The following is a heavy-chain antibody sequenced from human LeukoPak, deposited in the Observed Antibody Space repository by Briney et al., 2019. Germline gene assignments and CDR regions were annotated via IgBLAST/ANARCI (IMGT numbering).Heavy chain of an antibody. Sequence: PGRSLRLSCAASGFTFSSFAMHWVRQAPGKGLEWVAVISYDGSNKYYADSVKGRFTISRDNSKNTLYLQMNSLRAEDTAVYYCAKDQSWSSSIAVAGILSWGQGTLVTVSS. CDR3: AKDQSWSSSIAVAGILS. J-gene: IGHJ4*02. D-gene: IGHD6-19*01. V-gene: IGHV3-30*04. CDR2: ISYDGSNK. CDR1: GFTFSSFA.